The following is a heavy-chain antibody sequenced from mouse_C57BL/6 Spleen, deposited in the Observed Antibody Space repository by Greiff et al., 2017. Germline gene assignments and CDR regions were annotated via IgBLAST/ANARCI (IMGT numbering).Heavy chain of an antibody. V-gene: IGHV1-54*01. CDR1: GYAFTNYL. CDR2: INPGSGGT. CDR3: ARGGGDY. Sequence: QVQLQQSGAELVRPGTSVKVSCKASGYAFTNYLIEWVKQRPGQGLEWIGVINPGSGGTNYNEKFKGKATLTADKSSSTAYMQLSSLTSEDSAVXFWARGGGDYWGQGTTLTVSS. J-gene: IGHJ2*01.